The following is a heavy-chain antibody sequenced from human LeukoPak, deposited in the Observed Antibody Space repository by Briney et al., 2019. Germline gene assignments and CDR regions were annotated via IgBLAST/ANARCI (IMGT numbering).Heavy chain of an antibody. CDR3: ARFELGTYWYFDL. CDR1: GGSITSRSYY. D-gene: IGHD7-27*01. J-gene: IGHJ2*01. CDR2: IYYSGST. Sequence: SETLSLTCTVSGGSITSRSYYWGWIRQPPGKGLEWIGSIYYSGSTNHNPSLKSRVTISVDTSKNQFSLKLSSVTAADTAVYYCARFELGTYWYFDLWGRGTLVTVSS. V-gene: IGHV4-39*07.